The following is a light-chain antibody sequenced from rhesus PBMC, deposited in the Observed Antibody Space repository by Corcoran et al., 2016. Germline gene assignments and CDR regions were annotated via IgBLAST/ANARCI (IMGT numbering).Light chain of an antibody. Sequence: QAALTQPRSVSGSPGQSVTISCTGTSSDIGAYNYVSWYQQHPDTAPELMIYEVSKRPSGVSDRFSGSKSGNTASLTISGLQAEDEADYYCSSYTVRNTFIFGTGTRLTVL. CDR3: SSYTVRNTFI. CDR1: SSDIGAYNY. J-gene: IGLJ1*01. V-gene: IGLV2-32*02. CDR2: EVS.